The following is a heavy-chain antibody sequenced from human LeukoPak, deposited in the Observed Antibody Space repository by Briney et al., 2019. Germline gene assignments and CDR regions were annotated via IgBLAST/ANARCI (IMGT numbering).Heavy chain of an antibody. CDR3: ARHSPAPVATPPYYYYGMDV. CDR2: IYYSGST. V-gene: IGHV4-59*08. Sequence: SGTLSLTCTVSGGSISSYYWSWIRQPPGKGLEWIGYIYYSGSTNYNPSLKSRVTISVDTSKNQFSLKLSSVTAADTAVYYSARHSPAPVATPPYYYYGMDVWGQGTTVTVSS. J-gene: IGHJ6*02. D-gene: IGHD2-15*01. CDR1: GGSISSYY.